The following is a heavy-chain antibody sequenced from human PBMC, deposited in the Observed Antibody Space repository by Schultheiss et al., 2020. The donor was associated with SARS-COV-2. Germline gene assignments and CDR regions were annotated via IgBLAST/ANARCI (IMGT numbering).Heavy chain of an antibody. CDR2: IIPIFGSA. CDR1: GGTFSNYA. CDR3: AKPLQYYYGSGSYCCFDY. D-gene: IGHD3-10*01. Sequence: SVKVSCKASGGTFSNYAITWVRQAPGQGLEWMGRIIPIFGSANYAQKFQGRVTITADKSTTTAYMELSSLKSEDTAVYYCAKPLQYYYGSGSYCCFDYWGQGTLVTVSS. V-gene: IGHV1-69*06. J-gene: IGHJ4*02.